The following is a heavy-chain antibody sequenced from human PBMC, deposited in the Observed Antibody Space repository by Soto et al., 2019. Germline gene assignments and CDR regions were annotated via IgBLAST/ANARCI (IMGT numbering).Heavy chain of an antibody. Sequence: QVQLVESGGGVVQPGRSLRLSCAASGFTFSSYGMHWVRQAPGKGLEWVAVIWYDGSNKYYADSVKGRFTISRDNSKNTLYLQMNSLRAEDTAVYYCAREENAFDIWGQGTMVTVSS. CDR2: IWYDGSNK. CDR1: GFTFSSYG. CDR3: AREENAFDI. J-gene: IGHJ3*02. V-gene: IGHV3-33*01.